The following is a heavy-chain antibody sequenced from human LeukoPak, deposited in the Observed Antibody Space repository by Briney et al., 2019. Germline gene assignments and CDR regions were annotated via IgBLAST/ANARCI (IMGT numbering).Heavy chain of an antibody. CDR2: ISYSGGA. V-gene: IGHV4-59*08. CDR1: GVSISSYY. Sequence: SETLSLTCTVSGVSISSYYWSWIRQPPGKWREWIAYISYSGGANYNPSLKSRVTISLDTPKTQFSLKLSSVTAADTAAYYCAKLVGITTVGDYWGQGTLVTVSS. CDR3: AKLVGITTVGDY. D-gene: IGHD1-26*01. J-gene: IGHJ4*02.